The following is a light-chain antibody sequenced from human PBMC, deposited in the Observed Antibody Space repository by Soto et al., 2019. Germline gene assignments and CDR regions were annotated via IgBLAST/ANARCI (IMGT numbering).Light chain of an antibody. CDR3: SSYTTAYTQV. J-gene: IGLJ2*01. V-gene: IGLV2-14*01. Sequence: QSALTQAASVSGSPGQSITISCTGSSSDVGHYDYVSWYQQHPGKVPKLIISEVTVRPLGVSDRFYGSKSGNTASLTISRLQAEDEAHYYCSSYTTAYTQVFGGGTKVTVL. CDR2: EVT. CDR1: SSDVGHYDY.